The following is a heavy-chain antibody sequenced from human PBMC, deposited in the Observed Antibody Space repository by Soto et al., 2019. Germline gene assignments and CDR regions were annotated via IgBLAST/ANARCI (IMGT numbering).Heavy chain of an antibody. CDR1: GGSLTTYY. CDR3: ARFREASWFDP. Sequence: XTLSLACTVSGGSLTTYYWGWIRQPPGKGLEWIGYIYYSGSTNYNPSLKSRVSISVDTSKNQFSLKLSSVTAADTAVYYCARFREASWFDPWGQGTLGTVS. CDR2: IYYSGST. V-gene: IGHV4-59*01. J-gene: IGHJ5*02. D-gene: IGHD3-10*01.